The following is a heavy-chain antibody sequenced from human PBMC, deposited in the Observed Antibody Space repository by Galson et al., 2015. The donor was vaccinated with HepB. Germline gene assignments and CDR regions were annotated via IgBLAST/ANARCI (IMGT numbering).Heavy chain of an antibody. J-gene: IGHJ6*02. Sequence: SVKVSCKASGGTFSSYAISWVRQAPGQGLEWMGGIIPIFGTANYAQKFQGRVTITADESTSTAYMELSSLRSEDTAVYYCARAAGAVERVVGSSGYYYYGMDVWGQGTTVTVSS. CDR1: GGTFSSYA. D-gene: IGHD2-15*01. CDR2: IIPIFGTA. V-gene: IGHV1-69*13. CDR3: ARAAGAVERVVGSSGYYYYGMDV.